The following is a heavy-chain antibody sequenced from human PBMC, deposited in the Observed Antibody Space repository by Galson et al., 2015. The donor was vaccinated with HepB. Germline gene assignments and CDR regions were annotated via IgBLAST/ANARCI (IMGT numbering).Heavy chain of an antibody. CDR3: TRALSVLDI. V-gene: IGHV3-23*01. J-gene: IGHJ3*02. CDR2: ITDSGGRT. CDR1: GFTFSSYA. Sequence: SLRLSCAASGFTFSSYAMTWLRRAPGKGLEWVSSITDSGGRTFYADSVKGRFTISRDNSKSTLYLQMNSLRVEDTAIYYCTRALSVLDIWGQGTMVTVSS.